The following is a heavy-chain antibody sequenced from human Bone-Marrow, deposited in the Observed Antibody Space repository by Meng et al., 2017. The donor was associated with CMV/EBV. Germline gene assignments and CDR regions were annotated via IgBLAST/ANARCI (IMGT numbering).Heavy chain of an antibody. D-gene: IGHD5-18*01. J-gene: IGHJ5*01. CDR3: ARNWDSTTIQLWIPFHYWFDP. V-gene: IGHV2-5*01. CDR1: GFSLSPSGVG. Sequence: SGPTQVKPTQTLTLTCTFSGFSLSPSGVGVGWIRQPPGKAMEWLALIYWNDDKRYNPSLKSRLTITKDTSKNQVILSMTNMDPVDTATYYCARNWDSTTIQLWIPFHYWFDPWGQGTTVTVSS. CDR2: IYWNDDK.